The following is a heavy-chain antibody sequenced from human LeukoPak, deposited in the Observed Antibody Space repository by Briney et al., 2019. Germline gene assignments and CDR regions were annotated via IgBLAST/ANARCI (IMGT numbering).Heavy chain of an antibody. CDR2: VTGRGGST. Sequence: PGASLRLSCVASGFTFSNYAMSWVRQAPGKRLEWVSAVTGRGGSTYYADSVKGRFTISRDNSRNTLFLQMNSLRAEDTAIYYCAKWGDFDILTGYYVSDFWGQGTLVTVPS. CDR3: AKWGDFDILTGYYVSDF. J-gene: IGHJ4*02. CDR1: GFTFSNYA. D-gene: IGHD3-9*01. V-gene: IGHV3-23*01.